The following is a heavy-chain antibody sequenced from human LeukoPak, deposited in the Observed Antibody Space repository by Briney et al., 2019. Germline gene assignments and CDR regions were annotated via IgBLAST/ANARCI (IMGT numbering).Heavy chain of an antibody. CDR1: GYTFTGYY. D-gene: IGHD3-9*01. Sequence: ASVKVSCKASGYTFTGYYMHWVRQAPGQGLEWMGWINPNSGGTNYAQKFQGRVTMTRDTSISTAYMELSRLRSDDTAVYYCAREIKGILTGYGYFDYWGQGTLVTVSS. CDR3: AREIKGILTGYGYFDY. CDR2: INPNSGGT. V-gene: IGHV1-2*02. J-gene: IGHJ4*02.